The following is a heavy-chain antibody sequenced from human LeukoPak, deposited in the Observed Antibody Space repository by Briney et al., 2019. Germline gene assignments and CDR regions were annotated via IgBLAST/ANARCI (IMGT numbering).Heavy chain of an antibody. CDR1: GYTLTELS. CDR2: FDPEDGET. Sequence: ASVKVSCKVSGYTLTELSMHGVRQAPGKGLEWMGGFDPEDGETIYAPNFPGRVTMPEDTSPATAYMELSSLRSEDTAVSYCATGGNMGGRWLGYNWFDPWGQRTLVTASS. D-gene: IGHD2-15*01. J-gene: IGHJ5*02. V-gene: IGHV1-24*01. CDR3: ATGGNMGGRWLGYNWFDP.